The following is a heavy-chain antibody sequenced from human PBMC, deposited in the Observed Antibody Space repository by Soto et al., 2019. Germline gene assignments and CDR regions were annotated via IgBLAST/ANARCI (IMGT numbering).Heavy chain of an antibody. V-gene: IGHV4-61*01. Sequence: SETLSLTCTVSGDSVSSGSYYWTWIRQPPGKGLEWIGYIYSSGSTNYNPSLKSRVTISVDTSRNQFSLKLTSVTAADTAVYYCARDIRGYSRAFDYWGQGTLVTVSS. CDR2: IYSSGST. CDR3: ARDIRGYSRAFDY. CDR1: GDSVSSGSYY. D-gene: IGHD5-18*01. J-gene: IGHJ4*02.